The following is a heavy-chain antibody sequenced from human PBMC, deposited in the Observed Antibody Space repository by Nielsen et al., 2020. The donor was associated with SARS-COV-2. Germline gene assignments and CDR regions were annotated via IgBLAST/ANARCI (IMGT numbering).Heavy chain of an antibody. CDR3: ARDSSGWYRYDAFDI. Sequence: GGSLRLSCAASGFTFSSYAMHWVRQAPGKGLEWVAVISYDGSNKYYADSVKGRFTISRDNSKNTLYLQMNSLRSDDTAVYYCARDSSGWYRYDAFDIWGQGTMVTVSS. CDR2: ISYDGSNK. D-gene: IGHD6-19*01. V-gene: IGHV3-30*04. CDR1: GFTFSSYA. J-gene: IGHJ3*02.